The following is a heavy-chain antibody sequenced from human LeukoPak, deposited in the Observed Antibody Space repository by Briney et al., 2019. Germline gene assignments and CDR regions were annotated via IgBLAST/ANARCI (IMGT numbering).Heavy chain of an antibody. V-gene: IGHV1-8*03. CDR2: MNPNSGNT. CDR3: ARVARYYYDSSGPPEFDY. J-gene: IGHJ4*02. CDR1: GYTFTSYD. D-gene: IGHD3-22*01. Sequence: ASVKVSCKASGYTFTSYDINWVRQATGQGLEWMGWMNPNSGNTGYAQKFQGRVTITRNTSISTAYMELSSLRSEDTAVYYCARVARYYYDSSGPPEFDYWGRGTLVTVSS.